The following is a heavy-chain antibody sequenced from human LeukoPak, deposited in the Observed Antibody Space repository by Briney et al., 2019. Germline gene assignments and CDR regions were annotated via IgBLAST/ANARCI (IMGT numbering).Heavy chain of an antibody. Sequence: VASVKVSCKASGYTFTSYGISWVRQAPGQGLEWMGWISAYNGNTNYAQKLQGRVTMTTDTSTSTAYMELRSLRSDDTAVYYCARVFRYFDWLLPDYWGQGTLVTVSS. V-gene: IGHV1-18*01. CDR1: GYTFTSYG. CDR2: ISAYNGNT. D-gene: IGHD3-9*01. CDR3: ARVFRYFDWLLPDY. J-gene: IGHJ4*02.